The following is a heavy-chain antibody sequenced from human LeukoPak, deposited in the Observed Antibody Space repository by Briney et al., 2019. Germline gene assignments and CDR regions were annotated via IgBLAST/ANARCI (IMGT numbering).Heavy chain of an antibody. CDR1: GYTFTGYY. D-gene: IGHD5-24*01. CDR3: AGEKRDGYNLLFDY. CDR2: INPNSGGT. V-gene: IGHV1-2*06. J-gene: IGHJ4*02. Sequence: ASVKVSCKASGYTFTGYYMHWVRQAPGQGLEWMGRINPNSGGTNYAQKFQGRVTMTRDTSISTAYMELSRLRSDDTAVYYCAGEKRDGYNLLFDYWGQGTLVTVSS.